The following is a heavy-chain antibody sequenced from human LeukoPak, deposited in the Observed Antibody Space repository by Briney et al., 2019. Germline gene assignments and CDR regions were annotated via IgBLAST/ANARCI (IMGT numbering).Heavy chain of an antibody. CDR1: GYTFTSYD. Sequence: GASVKVSCKASGYTFTSYDINWVRQATGQGLGWMGRINPNSGDPHYPQKFQGRVTMTRDTSISTAYMELSSLTSDDTAVYYCARSARHCNNGVCFTDYYIDLWGKGTTVIVSS. CDR2: INPNSGDP. D-gene: IGHD2-8*01. V-gene: IGHV1-2*06. J-gene: IGHJ6*03. CDR3: ARSARHCNNGVCFTDYYIDL.